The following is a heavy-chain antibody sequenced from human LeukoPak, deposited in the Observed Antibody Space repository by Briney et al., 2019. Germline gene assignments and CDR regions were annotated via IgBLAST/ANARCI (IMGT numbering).Heavy chain of an antibody. CDR1: GFIFYNYA. CDR3: AKRIGSCDSISCLYFDH. Sequence: GGSLRLSCAASGFIFYNYAMSWVRQAPGKGLEWVSTVSGSGGSTYYADSVKGRFTVSRDKVNNMVYLQMNSLRDEGTAVYYCAKRIGSCDSISCLYFDHWGQGALVTVSS. V-gene: IGHV3-23*01. J-gene: IGHJ4*02. D-gene: IGHD2-2*01. CDR2: VSGSGGST.